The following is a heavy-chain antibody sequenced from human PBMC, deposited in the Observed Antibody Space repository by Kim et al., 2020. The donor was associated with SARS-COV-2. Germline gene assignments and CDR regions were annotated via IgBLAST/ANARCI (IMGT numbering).Heavy chain of an antibody. D-gene: IGHD6-19*01. Sequence: GGSLRLSCAASRFTFGNYAMSWVRQAPGKGLEWVSDIIDSGSTTYYADSVKGRFTVSRDNAKNSLFLQMTSLRAEDTAVYYCARESVTGTDAFDISGQGALVTVSS. J-gene: IGHJ3*02. CDR2: IIDSGSTT. CDR1: RFTFGNYA. V-gene: IGHV3-48*03. CDR3: ARESVTGTDAFDI.